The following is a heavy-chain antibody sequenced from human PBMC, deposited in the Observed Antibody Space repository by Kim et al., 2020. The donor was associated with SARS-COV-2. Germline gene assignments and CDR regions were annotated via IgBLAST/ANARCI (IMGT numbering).Heavy chain of an antibody. CDR1: GFTFSDYY. CDR2: ISSSGSTI. D-gene: IGHD2-15*01. V-gene: IGHV3-11*04. CDR3: ARVYADIRYCSGGSCGSAVDPGDLDY. J-gene: IGHJ4*02. Sequence: GGSLRLSCAASGFTFSDYYMSWIRQAPGKGLEWVSYISSSGSTIYYADSVKGRFTISRDNAKNSLYLQMNSLRAEDTAVYYCARVYADIRYCSGGSCGSAVDPGDLDYWGQGTLVTVSS.